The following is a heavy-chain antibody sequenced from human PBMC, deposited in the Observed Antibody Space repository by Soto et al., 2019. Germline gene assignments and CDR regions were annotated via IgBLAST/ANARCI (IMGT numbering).Heavy chain of an antibody. D-gene: IGHD2-15*01. CDR3: ARDLLCGGSCDNLFAP. V-gene: IGHV1-69*04. Sequence: SVKVSCKASGGTFGSYTISWVRQAPGQGLEWMGRIIPILGIANYAQKFQGRVTITADKSTSTAYMELSSLRSDDTAVYYCARDLLCGGSCDNLFAPWGQGTLVTVSS. CDR2: IIPILGIA. J-gene: IGHJ5*02. CDR1: GGTFGSYT.